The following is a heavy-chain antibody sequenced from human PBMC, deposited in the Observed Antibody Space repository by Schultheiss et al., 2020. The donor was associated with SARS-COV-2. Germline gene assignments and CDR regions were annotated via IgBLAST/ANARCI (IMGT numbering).Heavy chain of an antibody. D-gene: IGHD5-24*01. CDR2: INHSGST. J-gene: IGHJ5*02. CDR1: GGSFSGYY. Sequence: SETLSLTCAVYGGSFSGYYWSWIRQPPGKGLEWIGEINHSGSTNYNPSLKSLVTISVDTSKNQFSLKLSSVTAADTAVYYCARDRQSWFDPWGQGTLVTVSS. CDR3: ARDRQSWFDP. V-gene: IGHV4-34*01.